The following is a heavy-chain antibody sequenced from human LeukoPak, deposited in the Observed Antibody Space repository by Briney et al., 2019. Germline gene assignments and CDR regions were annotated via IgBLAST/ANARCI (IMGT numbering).Heavy chain of an antibody. Sequence: SETLSLTCAVYGGSFSGYYWSWIRQPPGKGLEWIGEINHSGSTNYNPSLKSRVTISVDTSKNQFSLKLSSVTAADTAVYYCARGYGSGSYYDYWGQGTLVTVSS. J-gene: IGHJ4*02. D-gene: IGHD3-10*01. V-gene: IGHV4-34*01. CDR3: ARGYGSGSYYDY. CDR1: GGSFSGYY. CDR2: INHSGST.